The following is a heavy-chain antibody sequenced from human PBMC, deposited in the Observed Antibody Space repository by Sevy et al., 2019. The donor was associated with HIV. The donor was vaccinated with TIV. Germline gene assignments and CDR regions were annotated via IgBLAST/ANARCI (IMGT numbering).Heavy chain of an antibody. Sequence: GGSLRLSCAASGFTFSKYSMSWVRQPPGKGLEWVSTLSFGCGEINYADSVKGRFTISRDNSKSSVYLQMNNLRPEDTAVYYCAREGCTKPHDYWGQGTRVPVSS. CDR3: AREGCTKPHDY. CDR2: LSFGCGEI. V-gene: IGHV3-23*01. J-gene: IGHJ4*02. CDR1: GFTFSKYS. D-gene: IGHD2-8*01.